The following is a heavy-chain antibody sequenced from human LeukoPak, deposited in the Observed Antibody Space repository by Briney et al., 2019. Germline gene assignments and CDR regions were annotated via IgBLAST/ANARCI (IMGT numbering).Heavy chain of an antibody. Sequence: SETLSLTCAFYGGSFSGYYWSWIRQPPGKGLEWIGSIYYSGSTYYNPSLKSRITISVDTSKNQFSLKLSSVTAADTAVYYCARQDGGMYYYDSSGYYYVDYWGQGTLVTVSS. J-gene: IGHJ4*02. V-gene: IGHV4-34*01. CDR3: ARQDGGMYYYDSSGYYYVDY. CDR1: GGSFSGYY. D-gene: IGHD3-22*01. CDR2: IYYSGST.